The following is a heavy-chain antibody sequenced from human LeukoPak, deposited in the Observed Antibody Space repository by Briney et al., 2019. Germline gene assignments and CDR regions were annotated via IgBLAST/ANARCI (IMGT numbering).Heavy chain of an antibody. D-gene: IGHD4-17*01. Sequence: SETLSLTCTVSGGSISSYYWSWIRQPPGKGLEWIGYIYYSGSTNYNPSLKSRVTISVDTSKNQFSLKLSSVTAADPAVYYCGRETTALGGLDVWAQGTTVTVS. V-gene: IGHV4-59*01. CDR3: GRETTALGGLDV. CDR2: IYYSGST. J-gene: IGHJ6*02. CDR1: GGSISSYY.